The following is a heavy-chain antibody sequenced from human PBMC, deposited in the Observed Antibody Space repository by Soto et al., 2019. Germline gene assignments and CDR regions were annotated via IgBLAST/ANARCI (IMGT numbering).Heavy chain of an antibody. CDR2: IIPIFGTA. Sequence: QVQLVQSGAEVKKPGSSVKVSCKASGGTFSSYAISWVRQAPGQGLEWMGGIIPIFGTANYAQKFQGRVTITADESTITAYMELSSLRSEDTAVYYCARDRADTAMGYYFDYWCQGTLVTVSS. CDR3: ARDRADTAMGYYFDY. J-gene: IGHJ4*02. V-gene: IGHV1-69*01. D-gene: IGHD5-18*01. CDR1: GGTFSSYA.